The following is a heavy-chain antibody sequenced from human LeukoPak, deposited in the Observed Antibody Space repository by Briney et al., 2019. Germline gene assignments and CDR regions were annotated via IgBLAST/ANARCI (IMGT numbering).Heavy chain of an antibody. Sequence: GESLKISCKGSGYSFTSYWIGWVRQMPAKGLEWMGIIYPGDSDTRYSPSFQGQVTISADKSISTAYLQWSSLKASDTAMYYCASGASWDTAMVHFDYWGQGTLVTVSS. D-gene: IGHD5-18*01. V-gene: IGHV5-51*01. CDR1: GYSFTSYW. CDR2: IYPGDSDT. J-gene: IGHJ4*02. CDR3: ASGASWDTAMVHFDY.